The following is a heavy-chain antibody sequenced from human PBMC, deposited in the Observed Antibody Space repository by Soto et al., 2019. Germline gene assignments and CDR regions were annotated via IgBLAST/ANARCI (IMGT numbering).Heavy chain of an antibody. D-gene: IGHD2-2*01. J-gene: IGHJ6*02. CDR1: GGTFSSYA. V-gene: IGHV1-69*01. Sequence: QVQLVQSGAEVKKPGSSVKVSCKASGGTFSSYAISWVRQAPGQGLEWMGGIIPIFGTANYAQKFQGRVTITADESTSTAYMELSSLRSEDTAVYYCARDPGYCSSTSCLEDYYYGMDVWGQGTTVTVSS. CDR2: IIPIFGTA. CDR3: ARDPGYCSSTSCLEDYYYGMDV.